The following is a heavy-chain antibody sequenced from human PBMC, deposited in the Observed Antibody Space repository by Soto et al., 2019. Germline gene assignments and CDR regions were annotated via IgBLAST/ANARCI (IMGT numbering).Heavy chain of an antibody. CDR3: ARDPGGDYDNWAFDY. Sequence: PSETLSLTCTVSGGSIDSGDYYWSWIRQPPGKGLEWIGYVYYSGTTNYNPFLKSRVTMSVDTSKNQFSLKLSPVTAADTAVYYCARDPGGDYDNWAFDYWGQGTLVTVSS. CDR2: VYYSGTT. J-gene: IGHJ4*02. V-gene: IGHV4-61*08. CDR1: GGSIDSGDYY. D-gene: IGHD4-17*01.